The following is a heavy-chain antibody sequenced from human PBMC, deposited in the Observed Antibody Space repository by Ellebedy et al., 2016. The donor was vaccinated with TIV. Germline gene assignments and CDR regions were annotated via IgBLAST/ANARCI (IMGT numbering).Heavy chain of an antibody. CDR1: GFTFSSYA. D-gene: IGHD1-14*01. CDR2: FGVSGDST. J-gene: IGHJ4*02. Sequence: GESLKISCAASGFTFSSYAMSWVRQAPGKGLEWVSGFGVSGDSTYYADSVKGRFTISRDNSKNTLYLQMNSLRAENTAIYYCARGKSGTYIHHAFDSWGQGTLVTVSS. CDR3: ARGKSGTYIHHAFDS. V-gene: IGHV3-23*01.